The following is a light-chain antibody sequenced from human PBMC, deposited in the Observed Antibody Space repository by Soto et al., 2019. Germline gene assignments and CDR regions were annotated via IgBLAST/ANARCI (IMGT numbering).Light chain of an antibody. CDR1: QSVLYSSNNKNY. CDR3: QQYYRPWT. J-gene: IGKJ1*01. Sequence: DIVMTQSPDSLAVSLGERATINCKSSQSVLYSSNNKNYLAWYQQKPGQRPKLLIYWASTRESGVPDRVSGSGSGTDFTLTISCLQAEDVAVYYCQQYYRPWTFGQGTKVEIK. V-gene: IGKV4-1*01. CDR2: WAS.